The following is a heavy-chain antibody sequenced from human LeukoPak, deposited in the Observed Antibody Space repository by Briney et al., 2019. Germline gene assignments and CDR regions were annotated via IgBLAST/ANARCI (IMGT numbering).Heavy chain of an antibody. J-gene: IGHJ4*02. CDR1: GGSINNYY. Sequence: SETLSLTCTVSGGSINNYYWSWIRQPPGKGLEWIGYIYYSGSTNYNPSLKSRVTISVDTSKNQFSLKLSSVTAADTAVYYCAIDSSGYYYFDYWGQGTLVTVSS. CDR3: AIDSSGYYYFDY. V-gene: IGHV4-59*01. D-gene: IGHD3-22*01. CDR2: IYYSGST.